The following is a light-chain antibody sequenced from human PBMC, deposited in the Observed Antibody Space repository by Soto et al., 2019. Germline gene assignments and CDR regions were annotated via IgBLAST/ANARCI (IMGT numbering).Light chain of an antibody. J-gene: IGLJ2*01. CDR2: EVS. V-gene: IGLV2-23*02. CDR3: CSYAGSTTVVV. CDR1: STDVGTYNL. Sequence: QSALTQPASVSGSPGQSITISCTGTSTDVGTYNLISWYRQYPGKAPKLLIYEVSKLASGVSNRFSGSKSGNTASLTISELQTEDEGDYFCCSYAGSTTVVVFGGGTKLTVL.